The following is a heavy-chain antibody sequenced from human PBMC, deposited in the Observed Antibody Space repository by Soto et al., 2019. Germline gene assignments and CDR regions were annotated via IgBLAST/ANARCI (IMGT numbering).Heavy chain of an antibody. J-gene: IGHJ5*02. V-gene: IGHV3-7*03. CDR1: GFTFSSYW. D-gene: IGHD6-19*01. Sequence: GGSLRLSCAVSGFTFSSYWMSWVRQAPGKGLEWVANIKQDGSEKYYVDSVKGRFTISRDNAKNSLYLQMNSLRAEDTAVYYCARDGYIGGWYTWGQGTLVTVSS. CDR2: IKQDGSEK. CDR3: ARDGYIGGWYT.